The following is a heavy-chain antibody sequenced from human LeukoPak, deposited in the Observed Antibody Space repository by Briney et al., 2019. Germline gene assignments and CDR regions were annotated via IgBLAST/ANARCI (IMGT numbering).Heavy chain of an antibody. V-gene: IGHV1-18*01. CDR3: ARSGRGTYYYFDL. CDR2: ISGYNGNT. Sequence: ASVKVSCKASSYSFNRFGISWVRQAPGQGLEWMGWISGYNGNTNYAQKFLGRVSMTADTSTSTAYMELRSLTSDDTAVYYCARSGRGTYYYFDLWGQGTLVTVSS. CDR1: SYSFNRFG. J-gene: IGHJ4*02. D-gene: IGHD5-12*01.